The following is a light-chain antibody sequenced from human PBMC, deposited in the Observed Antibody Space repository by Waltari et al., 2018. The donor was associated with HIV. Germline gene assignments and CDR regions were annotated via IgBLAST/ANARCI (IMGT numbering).Light chain of an antibody. J-gene: IGLJ1*01. CDR2: DSH. V-gene: IGLV1-51*01. CDR3: GTWNSTLSVFV. CDR1: TSTLERNS. Sequence: QSVLTQAPSVSAAPGQRVTISCSADTSTLERNSVSWYQVFPGTSPKLLIYDSHKRPSRIPDRFSGSKSGSSAALVITGLLTGDEADYFCGTWNSTLSVFVFGDGTKVTV.